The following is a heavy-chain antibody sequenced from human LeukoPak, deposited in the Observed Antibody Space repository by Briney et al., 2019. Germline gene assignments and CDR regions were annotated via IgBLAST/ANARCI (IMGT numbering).Heavy chain of an antibody. D-gene: IGHD4-17*01. J-gene: IGHJ4*02. CDR2: IYYSGST. CDR3: ARDRFGLDVTTFDY. Sequence: PSETLSLTCTVSGGSISSYYWSWIRQPPGKGLEWIGYIYYSGSTNYNPSLKSRVTISVDTSKNQFSLKLSSVTAADTAVYYCARDRFGLDVTTFDYWGQGTLVTVSS. CDR1: GGSISSYY. V-gene: IGHV4-59*01.